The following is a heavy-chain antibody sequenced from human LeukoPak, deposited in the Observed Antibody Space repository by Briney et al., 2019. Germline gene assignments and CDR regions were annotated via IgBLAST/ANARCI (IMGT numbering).Heavy chain of an antibody. D-gene: IGHD6-6*01. Sequence: EASVKVSCKASGYTFTSYGISWVRQAPGQGLEWMGWISAYNGNTNYAQKLQGRVTMTTDTSTSTAYMELSSLRSEDTAVYYCARARIAARPEDYYYYMDVWGKGTTVTVSS. CDR1: GYTFTSYG. J-gene: IGHJ6*03. CDR2: ISAYNGNT. V-gene: IGHV1-18*01. CDR3: ARARIAARPEDYYYYMDV.